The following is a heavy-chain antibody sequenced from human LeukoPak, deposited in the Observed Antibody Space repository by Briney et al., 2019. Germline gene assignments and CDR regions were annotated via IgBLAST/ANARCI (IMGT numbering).Heavy chain of an antibody. CDR2: INQDGSDK. J-gene: IGHJ4*02. D-gene: IGHD1-26*01. CDR3: ARDGGEWELDY. Sequence: GGSLRLSCAASGFTFSGHWLSWFRQAPGKGLEWVANINQDGSDKYFVDSVRGRFTISRDNAKNSLYLQMNSLRAEDTAVYYCARDGGEWELDYWGQGTLVTVSS. V-gene: IGHV3-7*01. CDR1: GFTFSGHW.